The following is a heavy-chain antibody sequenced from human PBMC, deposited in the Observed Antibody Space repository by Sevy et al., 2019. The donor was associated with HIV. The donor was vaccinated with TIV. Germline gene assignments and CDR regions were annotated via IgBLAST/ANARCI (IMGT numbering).Heavy chain of an antibody. V-gene: IGHV1-24*01. D-gene: IGHD3-22*01. CDR3: ATTKDYYDSSGSPFDY. CDR1: GSTLTKLS. Sequence: ASVKVSCKVSGSTLTKLSMHWVRQVPGKGLEWMVSLDPEDGETIYARKFQGRVTMTEDTSTDTAYMVLSSLRYEDTAVYYCATTKDYYDSSGSPFDYWGQGTLVTVSS. CDR2: LDPEDGET. J-gene: IGHJ4*02.